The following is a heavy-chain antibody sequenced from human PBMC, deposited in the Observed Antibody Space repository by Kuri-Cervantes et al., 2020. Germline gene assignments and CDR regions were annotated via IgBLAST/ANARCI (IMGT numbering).Heavy chain of an antibody. CDR3: AKDYYDSSGYFDY. D-gene: IGHD3-22*01. J-gene: IGHJ4*02. CDR2: ISYDGSNK. CDR1: GFTFSSYG. Sequence: GGSLRLSCAASGFTFSSYGMHWVRQAPGKGLEWVAVISYDGSNKYYADSVKGRFTISRDNAKNSLYLQMNSLRAEDTALYYCAKDYYDSSGYFDYWGQGTLVTVSS. V-gene: IGHV3-30*18.